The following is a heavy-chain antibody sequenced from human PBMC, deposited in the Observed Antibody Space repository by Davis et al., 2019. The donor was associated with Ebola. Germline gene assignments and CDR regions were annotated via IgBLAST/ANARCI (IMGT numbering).Heavy chain of an antibody. V-gene: IGHV5-51*01. CDR2: IYPADSDT. Sequence: PGGSLRLSCAASKFTFSSYAMTWVRQMPGKGLEWMGVIYPADSDTTYSPSFQGQVTFSVDKSGNIAYLQWSSVKASDTAFYYCARRTAYFGDFLDEWGQGTLVTVSS. CDR3: ARRTAYFGDFLDE. CDR1: KFTFSSYA. J-gene: IGHJ4*02. D-gene: IGHD4-17*01.